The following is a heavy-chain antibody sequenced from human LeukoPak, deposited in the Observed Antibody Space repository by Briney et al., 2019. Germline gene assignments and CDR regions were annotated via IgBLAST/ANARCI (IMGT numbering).Heavy chain of an antibody. D-gene: IGHD1-26*01. CDR3: ARDLRVGANDAFDI. V-gene: IGHV4-59*01. CDR2: IYYSGST. J-gene: IGHJ3*02. CDR1: GGSISSYY. Sequence: SETLSLTCTVSGGSISSYYWSWIRQPPGKGLEWIGYIYYSGSTNYNPSLKSRVTISVDTSKNQFSLKLSSVTAADTAVYYCARDLRVGANDAFDIWGQGTMVTVSS.